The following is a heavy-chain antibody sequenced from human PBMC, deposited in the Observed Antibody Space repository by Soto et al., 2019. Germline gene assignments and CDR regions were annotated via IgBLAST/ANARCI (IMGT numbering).Heavy chain of an antibody. Sequence: QVQLVQSGAEVKKPGASVKVSCKASGYTFTGNYIHWVRQAPGQGPEWMAWINPRSGGTDYAQKFQGRVTITRDTAITTAYLDLSRLASDAPAMYCCVRGGGVDVVTPTRVVFDYWGQGTLLTVSS. CDR3: VRGGGVDVVTPTRVVFDY. CDR1: GYTFTGNY. D-gene: IGHD2-21*02. J-gene: IGHJ4*02. CDR2: INPRSGGT. V-gene: IGHV1-2*02.